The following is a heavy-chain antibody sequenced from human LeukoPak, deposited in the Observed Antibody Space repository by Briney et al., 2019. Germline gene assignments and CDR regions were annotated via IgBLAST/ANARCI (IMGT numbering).Heavy chain of an antibody. Sequence: GGSLRLSCAVSGFTFSSYGMHWVRQAPGKGLEWVAVIWYDGSNKYYADSVKGRFTISRDNSKNTLYLQMNSLRAEDTAVYYCARDRQYQQGYYYYGMDVWGQGTTVTVCS. D-gene: IGHD2-2*01. V-gene: IGHV3-33*01. CDR3: ARDRQYQQGYYYYGMDV. CDR1: GFTFSSYG. J-gene: IGHJ6*02. CDR2: IWYDGSNK.